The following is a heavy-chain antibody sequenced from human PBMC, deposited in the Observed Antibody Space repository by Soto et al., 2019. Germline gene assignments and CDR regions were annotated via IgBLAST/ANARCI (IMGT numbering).Heavy chain of an antibody. CDR1: GGTFGSYT. Sequence: SGKVSCKASGGTFGSYTISWVRRAPVQGLAWMGGIIPIFGTANYAQKFQGRVTITADKSTSTASIALSSPRSEDTAVYYCARDRAIAGKWFDPWGPGTLVTVSS. CDR2: IIPIFGTA. V-gene: IGHV1-69*06. D-gene: IGHD6-13*01. CDR3: ARDRAIAGKWFDP. J-gene: IGHJ5*02.